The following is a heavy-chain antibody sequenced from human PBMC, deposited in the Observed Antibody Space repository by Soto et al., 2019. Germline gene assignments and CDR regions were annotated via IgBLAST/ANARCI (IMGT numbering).Heavy chain of an antibody. D-gene: IGHD3-22*01. J-gene: IGHJ4*02. CDR1: GFTFSSYE. Sequence: GGSLRLSCAASGFTFSSYEMNWVRQAPGKGLEWVSYISSSGSTIYYADSVKGRFTISRDNAKNSLYLQMNSLRAEDTAVYYCARGSLRKSYYYDSSGYYDVYWGQGTLVTVS. V-gene: IGHV3-48*03. CDR3: ARGSLRKSYYYDSSGYYDVY. CDR2: ISSSGSTI.